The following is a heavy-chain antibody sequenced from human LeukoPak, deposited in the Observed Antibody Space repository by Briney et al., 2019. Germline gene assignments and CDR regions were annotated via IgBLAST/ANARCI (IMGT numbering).Heavy chain of an antibody. CDR3: ARGGYGGYFDY. CDR2: INWNGGST. J-gene: IGHJ4*02. CDR1: EFTFDDYG. D-gene: IGHD3-16*01. V-gene: IGHV3-20*04. Sequence: GGSLRLSCAASEFTFDDYGMSRVRQAPGKGLEWVSAINWNGGSTGYADSVKGRFTISRDNAKNSLYLQMNSLRAEDTAFYYCARGGYGGYFDYWGQGTLVTVSS.